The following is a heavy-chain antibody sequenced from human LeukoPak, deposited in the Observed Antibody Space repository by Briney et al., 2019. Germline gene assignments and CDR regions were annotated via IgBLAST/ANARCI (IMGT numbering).Heavy chain of an antibody. D-gene: IGHD5-12*01. J-gene: IGHJ4*02. CDR2: TRNKANSYTT. CDR1: GFTFSDHY. CDR3: ARVGSGYDYGYFDY. V-gene: IGHV3-72*01. Sequence: GGSLRLSCAASGFTFSDHYMDWVRQAPGKGLEWVGRTRNKANSYTTEYAASVKGRFTISRDDSKNSLYLQMNSLKTEDTAVYYCARVGSGYDYGYFDYWGQGTLVTVSS.